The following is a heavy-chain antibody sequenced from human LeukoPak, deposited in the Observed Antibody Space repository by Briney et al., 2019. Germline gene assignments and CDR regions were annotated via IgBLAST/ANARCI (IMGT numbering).Heavy chain of an antibody. CDR3: ARANPTTDY. CDR2: IWYDGSNK. J-gene: IGHJ4*02. V-gene: IGHV3-33*01. D-gene: IGHD1-14*01. Sequence: PGRSLRLSCAASGFTFSSHGMHWVRQAPGKGLEWVAVIWYDGSNKYYADSVKGRFTISRDNSKNTLYLQMNSLRAEDTAVYYCARANPTTDYWGQGTLVTVSS. CDR1: GFTFSSHG.